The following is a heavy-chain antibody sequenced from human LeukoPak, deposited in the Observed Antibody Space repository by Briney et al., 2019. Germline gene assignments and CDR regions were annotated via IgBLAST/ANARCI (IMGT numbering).Heavy chain of an antibody. CDR1: GFTFSSYA. Sequence: QPGRSLRLSCAASGFTFSSYAIHWVRQAPGKGLEWVAVISYDGSNKYYADSVKGRFTISRDNSKNTLYLQMNSLRAEDTAVYYCARVSPTGIAAALDYWGQGTLVTVSS. CDR3: ARVSPTGIAAALDY. CDR2: ISYDGSNK. J-gene: IGHJ4*02. V-gene: IGHV3-30-3*01. D-gene: IGHD6-13*01.